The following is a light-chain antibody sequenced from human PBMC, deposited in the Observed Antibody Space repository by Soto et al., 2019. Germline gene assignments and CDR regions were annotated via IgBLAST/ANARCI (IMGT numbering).Light chain of an antibody. V-gene: IGKV1-5*01. CDR2: DAP. J-gene: IGKJ2*03. CDR1: QSIRSW. Sequence: VHMTQSPSTLSASVGDRVTITCRASQSIRSWVAWYQQKPGQVPKLLIYDAPPLESGVPSRFSGNKSGTEFTLTSNGLQPDDCATYYCQQYDSVQYSFGQGTKLEI. CDR3: QQYDSVQYS.